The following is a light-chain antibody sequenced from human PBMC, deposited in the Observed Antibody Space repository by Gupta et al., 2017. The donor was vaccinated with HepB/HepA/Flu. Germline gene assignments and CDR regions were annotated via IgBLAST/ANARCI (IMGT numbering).Light chain of an antibody. Sequence: ELTQSPVTLSLSPGNTATLSCRASQSLRHDYLAWYQQKPGQAPRLLIHGASTRATGVPDRFSGRGSGTDFTLTITRLQTEDFAVYYCQQDSYTPITFGGGTKVDIK. V-gene: IGKV3-20*01. J-gene: IGKJ4*01. CDR3: QQDSYTPIT. CDR2: GAS. CDR1: QSLRHDY.